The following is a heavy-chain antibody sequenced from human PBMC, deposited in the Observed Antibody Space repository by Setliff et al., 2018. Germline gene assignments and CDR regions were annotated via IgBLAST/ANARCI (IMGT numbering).Heavy chain of an antibody. CDR1: GYTFTSYD. CDR2: MNPNSGNT. J-gene: IGHJ6*02. D-gene: IGHD3-3*01. V-gene: IGHV1-8*02. Sequence: ASVKVSCKASGYTFTSYDINWVRQATGQGLEWMGWMNPNSGNTGYAQKFQGRVTMTRNTSTSTAYMELSSLRSEDTAVYYCARDVPFWSGYYTGYYYYYGMDVWGQGTTVTAP. CDR3: ARDVPFWSGYYTGYYYYYGMDV.